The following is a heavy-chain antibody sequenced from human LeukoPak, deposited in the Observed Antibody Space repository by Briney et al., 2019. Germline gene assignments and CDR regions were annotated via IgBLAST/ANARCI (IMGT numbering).Heavy chain of an antibody. CDR3: ASETHLGYCSGGSCYRGGEGDY. CDR1: GYTFTSYG. J-gene: IGHJ4*02. Sequence: GASVKVSCKASGYTFTSYGITWVRQAPGQGLEWMGWISANNGNTNYAQKLQGRVTMTTDTSTSTAYMELSSLRSEDTAVYYCASETHLGYCSGGSCYRGGEGDYWGQGTLVTVSS. D-gene: IGHD2-15*01. V-gene: IGHV1-18*01. CDR2: ISANNGNT.